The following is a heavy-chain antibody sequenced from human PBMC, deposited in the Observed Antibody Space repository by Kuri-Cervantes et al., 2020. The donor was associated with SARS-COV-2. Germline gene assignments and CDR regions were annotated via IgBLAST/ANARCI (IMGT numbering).Heavy chain of an antibody. CDR3: ARAMWPYHYDSSGLIFDY. CDR2: ISYDGSNK. CDR1: GFTFSSYG. J-gene: IGHJ4*02. Sequence: GGSLRLSCAASGFTFSSYGMHWVRQAPGKGLEWVAVISYDGSNKYYADSVKGRFSISRDNSKKTLYLQMNSLSAEDTAVYYCARAMWPYHYDSSGLIFDYWGQGTLVTVSS. D-gene: IGHD3-22*01. V-gene: IGHV3-30*03.